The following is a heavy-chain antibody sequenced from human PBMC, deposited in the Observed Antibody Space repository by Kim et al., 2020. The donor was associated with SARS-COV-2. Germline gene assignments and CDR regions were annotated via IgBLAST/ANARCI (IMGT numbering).Heavy chain of an antibody. J-gene: IGHJ4*02. Sequence: SGRTYYNPSLKSRVPISVDTSKNQFSLKLSSVTAADTAVYYCARQGPNGYWGQGTLVTVSS. CDR2: SGRT. CDR3: ARQGPNGY. V-gene: IGHV4-39*01. D-gene: IGHD2-8*01.